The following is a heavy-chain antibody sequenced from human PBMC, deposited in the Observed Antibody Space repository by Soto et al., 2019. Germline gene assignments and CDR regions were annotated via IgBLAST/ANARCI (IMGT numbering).Heavy chain of an antibody. Sequence: SETLSLTCAVYGGSFSGYYWSWIRQPPGKGLDWIGEINHSGSTNYNPSLKSRVTISVDTSKNQFSLKLSSVTAADTAVYYCARVPNYYDSSGFFDYWGQGTLVTVSS. D-gene: IGHD3-22*01. CDR3: ARVPNYYDSSGFFDY. CDR2: INHSGST. CDR1: GGSFSGYY. J-gene: IGHJ4*02. V-gene: IGHV4-34*01.